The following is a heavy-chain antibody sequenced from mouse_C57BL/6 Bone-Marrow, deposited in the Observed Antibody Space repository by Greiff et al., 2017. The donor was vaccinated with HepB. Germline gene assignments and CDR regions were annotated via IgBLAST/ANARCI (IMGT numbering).Heavy chain of an antibody. D-gene: IGHD1-1*01. Sequence: EVKVVESGEGLVKPGGSLKLSCAASGFTFSSYAMSWVRQTPEKRLEWVAYISSGGDYIYYADTVKGRFTIPRDNARNTLYLQMSSLKSEDTAMYYCTRDEYYGSRDYWGQGTTLTVSS. V-gene: IGHV5-9-1*02. J-gene: IGHJ2*01. CDR1: GFTFSSYA. CDR2: ISSGGDYI. CDR3: TRDEYYGSRDY.